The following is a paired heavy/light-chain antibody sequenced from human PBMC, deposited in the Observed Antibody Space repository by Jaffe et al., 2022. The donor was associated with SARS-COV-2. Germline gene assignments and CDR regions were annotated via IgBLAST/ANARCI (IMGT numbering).Light chain of an antibody. CDR1: QNIDNY. CDR3: QQYVNLPPS. J-gene: IGKJ4*01. V-gene: IGKV1-33*01. Sequence: DVQMTQSPSSLSASVGDRVTITCQASQNIDNYLNWYQQKPGKAPKLLIYDASILETGVPSRFSGSASGTDFSLTISSLQSEDLATYYCQQYVNLPPSFGGGTKVEIK. CDR2: DAS.
Heavy chain of an antibody. J-gene: IGHJ3*02. CDR2: INPSGGRT. V-gene: IGHV1-46*04. CDR1: GYSFTNHF. D-gene: IGHD2-15*01. CDR3: ARGNSGRGNAFDI. Sequence: QVQLVQSGAEVKKPGASVRISCKASGYSFTNHFLHWVRQAPGQGLEWMGIINPSGGRTSSTQNLRDRVTMTRDTSTSTVFMELSSLTSDDTAVYFCARGNSGRGNAFDIWGQGTVVTVSS.